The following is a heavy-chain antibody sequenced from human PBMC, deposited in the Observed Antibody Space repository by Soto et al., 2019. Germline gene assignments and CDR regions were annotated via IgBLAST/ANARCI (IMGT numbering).Heavy chain of an antibody. CDR2: SSNSGSFT. CDR1: GVNFIYHC. D-gene: IGHD1-1*01. Sequence: GGSLILCCAASGVNFIYHCRSWIRQAPGKGLEWIGYSSNSGSFTRYANSVKGRFSISRDNAKNSLFLQINSLRGDDTAIYYCVRSGDNYNLLDYWGQGTPVNVSS. J-gene: IGHJ4*02. V-gene: IGHV3-11*06. CDR3: VRSGDNYNLLDY.